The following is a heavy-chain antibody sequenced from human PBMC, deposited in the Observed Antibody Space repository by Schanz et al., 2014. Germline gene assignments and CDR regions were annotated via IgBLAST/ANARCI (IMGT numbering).Heavy chain of an antibody. CDR1: GGTFSTYP. CDR2: IIPIHGIV. D-gene: IGHD2-15*01. J-gene: IGHJ3*02. V-gene: IGHV1-69*02. Sequence: QVQLVQSGAEVKKPGSSMKVSCKASGGTFSTYPINWLRQAHGQGLEWMGRIIPIHGIVNYAQRFQDRVRITADKATSTAYMELRSLRSDDTGVYCCARGGGPEDGFDIWGQGTMLTVSS. CDR3: ARGGGPEDGFDI.